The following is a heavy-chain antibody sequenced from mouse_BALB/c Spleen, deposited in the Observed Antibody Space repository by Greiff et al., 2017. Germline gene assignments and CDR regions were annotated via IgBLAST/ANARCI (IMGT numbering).Heavy chain of an antibody. D-gene: IGHD1-1*01. CDR2: ISSGSSTI. Sequence: EVKVVESGGGLVQPGGSRKLSCAASGFTFSSFGMHWVRQAPEKGLEWVAYISSGSSTIYYADTVKGRFTISRDNPKNTLFLQMTSLRSEDTAMYYCARGGYGSSYGYFDVWGAGTTVTVSS. V-gene: IGHV5-17*02. CDR3: ARGGYGSSYGYFDV. J-gene: IGHJ1*01. CDR1: GFTFSSFG.